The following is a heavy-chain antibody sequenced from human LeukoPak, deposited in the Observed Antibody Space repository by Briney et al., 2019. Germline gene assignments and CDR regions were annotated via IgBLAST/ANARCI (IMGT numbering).Heavy chain of an antibody. CDR3: ARGWFSPFDY. V-gene: IGHV4-59*08. CDR1: GGSISSYY. J-gene: IGHJ4*02. CDR2: IYYSGST. D-gene: IGHD3-10*01. Sequence: SETLSLTCTVSGGSISSYYWSWIRQPPGKGLEWIGYIYYSGSTNYNPSLKGRVTISVDTSKNQFSLKLSSVTAADTAVYYCARGWFSPFDYWGQGTLVTVSS.